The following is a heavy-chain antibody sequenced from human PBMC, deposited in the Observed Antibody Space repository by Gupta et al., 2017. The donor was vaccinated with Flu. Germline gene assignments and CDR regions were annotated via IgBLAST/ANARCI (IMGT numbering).Heavy chain of an antibody. CDR2: IIPIFGTE. J-gene: IGHJ6*03. CDR3: ARGYYGDFGVPDYYYYYMDV. V-gene: IGHV1-69*06. Sequence: VRQAPGQGLEWMGGIIPIFGTENYAQKFQGRGTITADKSTSTAYMERSSLRSEDTAVYYCARGYYGDFGVPDYYYYYMDVGGKGTTVTVSS. D-gene: IGHD4-17*01.